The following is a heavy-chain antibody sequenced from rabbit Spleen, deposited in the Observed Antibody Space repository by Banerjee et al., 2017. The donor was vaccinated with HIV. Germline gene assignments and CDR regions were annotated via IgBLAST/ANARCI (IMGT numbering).Heavy chain of an antibody. Sequence: QSLEESGGGLVKPGASLTLTCKASGFSFNEFSFNSGYDMCWVRQAPGKGLEWIVCIDTGSSGFTYFASWAKGRFTISKTSSTTVTLQMTSLTAADTATYFCARDTSTSFSTYGMDLWGQGTLVTVS. CDR3: ARDTSTSFSTYGMDL. CDR1: GFSFNEFSFNSGYD. V-gene: IGHV1S40*01. CDR2: IDTGSSGFT. D-gene: IGHD1-1*01. J-gene: IGHJ6*01.